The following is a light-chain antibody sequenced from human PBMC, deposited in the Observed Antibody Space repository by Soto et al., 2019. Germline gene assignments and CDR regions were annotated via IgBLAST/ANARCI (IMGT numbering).Light chain of an antibody. CDR3: TSFISRTSPIL. Sequence: QSVLAQRASVSGSPGQSITISCSGSANDYVSWYQHHPGKAPRLLLYEVTHRPSGVSHRFSGSKSGNTASLTISGLQPEDEAHYYCTSFISRTSPILFGGGTQLTVL. CDR2: EVT. CDR1: ANDY. V-gene: IGLV2-14*01. J-gene: IGLJ2*01.